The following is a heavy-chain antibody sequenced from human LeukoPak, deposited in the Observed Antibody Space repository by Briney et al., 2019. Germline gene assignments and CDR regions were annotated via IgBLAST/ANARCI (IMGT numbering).Heavy chain of an antibody. V-gene: IGHV1-2*02. CDR1: GYTFTGYY. J-gene: IGHJ4*02. CDR2: INPNSGGT. D-gene: IGHD3-10*01. CDR3: ARDVVSGYGSAKMGY. Sequence: GASVKVSCKASGYTFTGYYMHWVRQAPGQGLEWMGWINPNSGGTNYAQKFQGRVTMTRDTSISTAYMELSRLRSDDTAVYYCARDVVSGYGSAKMGYWGQGTLVTVSS.